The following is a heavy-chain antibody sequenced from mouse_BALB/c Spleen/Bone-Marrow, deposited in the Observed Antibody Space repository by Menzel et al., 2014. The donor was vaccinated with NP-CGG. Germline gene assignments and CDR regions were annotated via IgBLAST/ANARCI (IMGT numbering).Heavy chain of an antibody. J-gene: IGHJ2*01. CDR2: ISSGSSTI. CDR3: VRSGSSSGYFDY. V-gene: IGHV5-17*02. CDR1: GFTFSSFG. D-gene: IGHD1-1*01. Sequence: VQLKESGGGLVQPGGSRKLSCAASGFTFSSFGMHWVHQAPEKGLEWVAYISSGSSTIYYGDTVMGRFTISRDNPKNTLFLQMTSLRSEDTATYYCVRSGSSSGYFDYWGQGTTLTVSS.